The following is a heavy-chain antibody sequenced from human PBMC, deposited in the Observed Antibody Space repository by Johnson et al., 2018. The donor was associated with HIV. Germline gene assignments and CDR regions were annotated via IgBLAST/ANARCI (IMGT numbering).Heavy chain of an antibody. D-gene: IGHD1-14*01. V-gene: IGHV3-7*01. J-gene: IGHJ3*02. CDR1: GFTVSSNY. Sequence: VQLVESGGGLVQPGGSLRLSCAASGFTVSSNYMSWVRQAPGKGLEWVANIKQDGSEKYYVDSVKGRFTISRDNAKNSLYLQMNSLRPEDTAVYYCARDGTTGPYGDAFDIWGQGTMVTVSS. CDR2: IKQDGSEK. CDR3: ARDGTTGPYGDAFDI.